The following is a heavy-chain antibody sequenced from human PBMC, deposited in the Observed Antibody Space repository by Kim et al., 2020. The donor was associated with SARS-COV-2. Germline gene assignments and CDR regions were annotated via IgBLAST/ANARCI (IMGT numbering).Heavy chain of an antibody. V-gene: IGHV3-11*01. Sequence: SVKGPFTVARDNAKNALYLQMNSRRAEDTAVYYCARERVAAAYYYGMDVWGQGTTVTVSS. D-gene: IGHD6-13*01. CDR3: ARERVAAAYYYGMDV. J-gene: IGHJ6*02.